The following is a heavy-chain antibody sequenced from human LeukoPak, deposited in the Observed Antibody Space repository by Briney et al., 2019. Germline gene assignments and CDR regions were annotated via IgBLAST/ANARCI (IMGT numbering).Heavy chain of an antibody. Sequence: SETLSLTCAVYGGSFSGYYWSWIRQPPGKGLEWIGEINHNGSTNYNPSLKSRVTISVDTSKNQFSLKLSSVTAADTAVYYCARGPRRYGVVVPAAPSGAFDIWGQGTMVTVSS. CDR3: ARGPRRYGVVVPAAPSGAFDI. CDR2: INHNGST. V-gene: IGHV4-34*01. CDR1: GGSFSGYY. J-gene: IGHJ3*02. D-gene: IGHD2-2*01.